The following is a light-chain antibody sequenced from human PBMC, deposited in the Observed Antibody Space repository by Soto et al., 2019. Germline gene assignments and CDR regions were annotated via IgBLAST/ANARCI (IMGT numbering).Light chain of an antibody. Sequence: QSALTQPASVSGSPGQSITISCTGTSSDVGGYNFVSWYQQHPGKAPKLMIHDVSNRPSGVSNRFSGSKSGNTASLTISGLQAEDEADYYCSSYTGSSTHVFGTGTKVTVL. CDR1: SSDVGGYNF. V-gene: IGLV2-14*01. CDR2: DVS. J-gene: IGLJ1*01. CDR3: SSYTGSSTHV.